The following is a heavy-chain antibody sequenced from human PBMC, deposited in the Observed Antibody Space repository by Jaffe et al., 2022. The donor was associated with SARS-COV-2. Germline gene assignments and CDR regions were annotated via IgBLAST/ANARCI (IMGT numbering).Heavy chain of an antibody. CDR3: AKESSGWSN. CDR2: ISYDGSNK. J-gene: IGHJ4*02. V-gene: IGHV3-30*18. Sequence: QVQLVESGGGVVQPGRSLRLSCAASGFTFSSYGMHWVRQAPGKGLEWVAVISYDGSNKYYADSVKGRFTISRDNSKNTLYLQMNSLRAEDTAVYYCAKESSGWSNWGQGTLVTVSS. CDR1: GFTFSSYG. D-gene: IGHD6-19*01.